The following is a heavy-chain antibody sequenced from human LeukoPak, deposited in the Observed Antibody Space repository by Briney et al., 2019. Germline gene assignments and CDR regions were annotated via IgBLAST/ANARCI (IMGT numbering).Heavy chain of an antibody. CDR2: INHSGST. CDR3: ARARGAEAIDS. CDR1: GGSFSGYY. J-gene: IGHJ4*02. D-gene: IGHD6-25*01. Sequence: SETLSLTCAVYGGSFSGYYWTWIRQPPGKGLEWIGEINHSGSTTYNSSLKSRVTVSVDTSKNQFSLKLTSVTAADTAVYYCARARGAEAIDSWGQGTRVTVSS. V-gene: IGHV4-34*01.